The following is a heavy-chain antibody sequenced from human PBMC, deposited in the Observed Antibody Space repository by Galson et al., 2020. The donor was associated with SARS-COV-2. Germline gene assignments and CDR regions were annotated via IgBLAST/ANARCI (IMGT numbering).Heavy chain of an antibody. J-gene: IGHJ3*02. CDR2: IGTAGDT. V-gene: IGHV3-13*01. CDR3: ARGDRLWYSGSYPPGVYAFDI. D-gene: IGHD1-26*01. CDR1: GFTFSSYD. Sequence: GGSLRLSCAASGFTFSSYDMHWVRQATGKGLEWVSAIGTAGDTYYPGSVKGRFTISRENAKNSLYLQMNSLRAGDTAVYYCARGDRLWYSGSYPPGVYAFDIWGQGTMVTVSS.